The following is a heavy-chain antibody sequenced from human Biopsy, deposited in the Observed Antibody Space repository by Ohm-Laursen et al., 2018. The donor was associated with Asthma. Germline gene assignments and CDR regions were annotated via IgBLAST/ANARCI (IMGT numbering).Heavy chain of an antibody. Sequence: GSSVKVSCKAPGGTLSNLAISWVRQAPGQGLEWLGGIMTVFGTTNYAQKFQGRVTITADESTSTAYMEVTSLRSEDTAIYYCARCQVGYSSGWSLLLKKIYYSGMDVWGQGTAVTVSS. D-gene: IGHD6-19*01. J-gene: IGHJ6*02. CDR3: ARCQVGYSSGWSLLLKKIYYSGMDV. CDR1: GGTLSNLA. CDR2: IMTVFGTT. V-gene: IGHV1-69*01.